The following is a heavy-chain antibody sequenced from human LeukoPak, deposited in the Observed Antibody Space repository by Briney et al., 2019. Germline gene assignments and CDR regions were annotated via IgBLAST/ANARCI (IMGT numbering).Heavy chain of an antibody. D-gene: IGHD3-10*01. J-gene: IGHJ6*03. Sequence: GGALRLSCGASGFTFSSYEMNWVRQAPGKGLVWVSYFSSSGSTIYYADSAKGRFTISRDNAKNSLYLQMNSLRAEDTALYYCAKSRGVDYYYYMDVWGKGTTVTISS. V-gene: IGHV3-48*03. CDR2: FSSSGSTI. CDR1: GFTFSSYE. CDR3: AKSRGVDYYYYMDV.